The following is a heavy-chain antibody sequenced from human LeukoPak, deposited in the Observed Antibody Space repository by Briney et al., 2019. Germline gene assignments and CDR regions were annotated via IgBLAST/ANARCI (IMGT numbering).Heavy chain of an antibody. CDR3: ATTPGH. J-gene: IGHJ4*02. Sequence: SETLSLTCAVYGAPFSGYWWYWIRQPPGKGLEWIGEINHSRITNYNPSLKSRVSISVDTSKNQFSLKLSSVTAADTAVYYCATTPGHWGQGTLVTVSS. CDR1: GAPFSGYW. V-gene: IGHV4-34*01. CDR2: INHSRIT.